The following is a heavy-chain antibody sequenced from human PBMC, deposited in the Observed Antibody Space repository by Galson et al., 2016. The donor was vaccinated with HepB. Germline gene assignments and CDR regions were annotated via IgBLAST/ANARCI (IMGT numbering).Heavy chain of an antibody. CDR3: ARRTERDYYGVDV. CDR1: GYSFSSHW. Sequence: QSGAEVKKAGESLKISCKDSGYSFSSHWIGWVRQMPGKGLEWMGMIYAGDSDTRYSPSFQGQVNISADMSIKTAYLQWSSLKASDTAIYYCARRTERDYYGVDVWGQGTLVTIS. D-gene: IGHD1-1*01. J-gene: IGHJ6*02. V-gene: IGHV5-51*03. CDR2: IYAGDSDT.